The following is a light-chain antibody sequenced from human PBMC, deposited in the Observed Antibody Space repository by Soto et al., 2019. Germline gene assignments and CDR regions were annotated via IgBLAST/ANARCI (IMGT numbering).Light chain of an antibody. Sequence: EIVLTQSPATLSLSPGERATLSCRASQSVSSYLAWYQQKPGQAPRLLIYDASNRATGIPARFSGSGSGTDFTPATSSLEPKDFAVYYGQQRSNWPITFGQGTRLEIK. CDR3: QQRSNWPIT. J-gene: IGKJ5*01. V-gene: IGKV3-11*01. CDR2: DAS. CDR1: QSVSSY.